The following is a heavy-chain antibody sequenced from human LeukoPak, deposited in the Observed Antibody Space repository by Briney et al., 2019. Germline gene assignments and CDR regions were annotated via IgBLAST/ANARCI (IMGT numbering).Heavy chain of an antibody. CDR1: GGSISSYY. V-gene: IGHV4-59*01. Sequence: SETLSLTCTVSGGSISSYYWSWIRQPPGKGLEWIGYIYYSGSTNYNPSLKSRVTISVDTSKNQFSLKLSSVTAADTAVYYCARDRIVGATIHYYMDVWGKGTTVTVSS. CDR2: IYYSGST. CDR3: ARDRIVGATIHYYMDV. J-gene: IGHJ6*03. D-gene: IGHD1-26*01.